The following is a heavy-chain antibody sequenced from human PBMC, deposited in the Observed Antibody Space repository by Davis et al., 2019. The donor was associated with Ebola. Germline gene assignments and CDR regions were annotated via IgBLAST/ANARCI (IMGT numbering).Heavy chain of an antibody. CDR3: ASRPRRAAAGDH. Sequence: PSETLSLTCTVSGGSISTYHWTWIRQPPGTGLEWIGYVQNIGSTKYNPSLRSRVTLLVDTSKNQFSLEMSSVTAADTAVYYCASRPRRAAAGDHWGQGTRVTVSS. V-gene: IGHV4-59*01. CDR1: GGSISTYH. CDR2: VQNIGST. J-gene: IGHJ4*02. D-gene: IGHD6-13*01.